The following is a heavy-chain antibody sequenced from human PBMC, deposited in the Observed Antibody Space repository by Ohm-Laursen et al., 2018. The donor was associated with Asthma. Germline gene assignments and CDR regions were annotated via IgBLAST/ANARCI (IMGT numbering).Heavy chain of an antibody. V-gene: IGHV3-30-3*02. CDR2: ISYDGSNK. Sequence: SLRLSCAASGFTFSSYAMHWVRQAPGKGLEWVAVISYDGSNKYYADSVKGRFTISRDNAKNSLYLQMNSLRAEDTAVYFCTKIVRADPRSYWGLGTLVTVS. CDR1: GFTFSSYA. CDR3: TKIVRADPRSY. D-gene: IGHD3-10*01. J-gene: IGHJ1*01.